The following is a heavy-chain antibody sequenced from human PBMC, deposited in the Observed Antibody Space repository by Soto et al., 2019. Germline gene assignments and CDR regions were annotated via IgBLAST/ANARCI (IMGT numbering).Heavy chain of an antibody. CDR3: ARDRATSGYYYGMDV. J-gene: IGHJ6*02. CDR1: GYTFTGYY. CDR2: INPNSGGT. V-gene: IGHV1-2*04. D-gene: IGHD1-26*01. Sequence: ASVKVSCKASGYTFTGYYMHWVRQAPGQGLEWMGWINPNSGGTNYAQKFQGWVTMTRDTSISTAYMELSRLRSDDTAVYYCARDRATSGYYYGMDVWGQGTTVTVSS.